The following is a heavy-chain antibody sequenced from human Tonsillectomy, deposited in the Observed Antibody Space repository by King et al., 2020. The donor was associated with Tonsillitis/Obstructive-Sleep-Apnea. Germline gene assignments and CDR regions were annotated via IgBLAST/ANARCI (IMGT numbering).Heavy chain of an antibody. CDR1: GFIFDDYA. V-gene: IGHV3-9*01. D-gene: IGHD3-22*01. J-gene: IGHJ6*03. CDR3: AKGVNYYYMDV. CDR2: ISWNSGSI. Sequence: VQLVESGGGLVQPGRSLRLSCAASGFIFDDYAMHWVRQAPGKGLEWVSGISWNSGSIGYADSVKGRFTISRDNAKKSVYLQMNSLRAEDTALYDCAKGVNYYYMDVWGKGTTVTVSS.